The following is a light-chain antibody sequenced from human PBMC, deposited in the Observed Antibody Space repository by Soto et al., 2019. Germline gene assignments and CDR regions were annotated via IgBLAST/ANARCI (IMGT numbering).Light chain of an antibody. J-gene: IGKJ4*01. CDR2: GAS. CDR1: QTVSGDY. V-gene: IGKV3-20*01. Sequence: EIVLTQSPGTLSLSPGERATLSCRASQTVSGDYLVWYQQKPGQAPRLVIYGASSRATGIPDRFNGSGSGTDFSLTISRLEPEDFAVYFCQQYARSPPTFGGGTKVDIK. CDR3: QQYARSPPT.